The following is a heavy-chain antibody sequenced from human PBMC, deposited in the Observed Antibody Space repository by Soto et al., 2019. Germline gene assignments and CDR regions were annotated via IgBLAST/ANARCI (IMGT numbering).Heavy chain of an antibody. D-gene: IGHD2-8*01. CDR3: ARDRGNGKYSHYGMDV. CDR1: GHPVSRGYF. J-gene: IGHJ6*02. Sequence: SETLYLTCAVSGHPVSRGYFWGWGPHPPKNGLEWSGISDHTGTTHYNPPLHSRVAITLDTTHNQVALVLTPLTTDNTTTHHFARDRGNGKYSHYGMDVWGQGTAVTVSS. CDR2: SDHTGTT. V-gene: IGHV4-38-2*01.